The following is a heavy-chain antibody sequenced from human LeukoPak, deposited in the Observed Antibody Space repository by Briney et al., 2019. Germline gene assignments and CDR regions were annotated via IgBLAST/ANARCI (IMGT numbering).Heavy chain of an antibody. D-gene: IGHD5-18*01. V-gene: IGHV3-48*03. CDR1: GFTFSSYE. Sequence: GGSLRLSCAASGFTFSSYEMNWVRQAPGKGLEWVSYISSSGSTIYYADSVKGRFTISRDNAKNSLYLQMNSLRAEDTAVYYCAKDGIVDTAMVNWFDPWGQGTLVTVSS. J-gene: IGHJ5*02. CDR2: ISSSGSTI. CDR3: AKDGIVDTAMVNWFDP.